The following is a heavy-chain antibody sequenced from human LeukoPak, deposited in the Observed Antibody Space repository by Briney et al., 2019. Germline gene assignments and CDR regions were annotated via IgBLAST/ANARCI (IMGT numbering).Heavy chain of an antibody. J-gene: IGHJ6*02. V-gene: IGHV3-7*01. Sequence: GGSLRLSCAASGFTFSSYWMSWVRQAPGKGLEWVANIKQDGSEKYYVDSVKGRFTISRDNAKNSLYLQMNSLRAEDTAVYYCARGPRGGSCYEFFALGCYYYGMDVWGQGTTVTVSS. CDR1: GFTFSSYW. D-gene: IGHD2-15*01. CDR2: IKQDGSEK. CDR3: ARGPRGGSCYEFFALGCYYYGMDV.